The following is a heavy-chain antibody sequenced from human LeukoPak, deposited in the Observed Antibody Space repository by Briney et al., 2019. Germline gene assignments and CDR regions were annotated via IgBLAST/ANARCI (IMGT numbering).Heavy chain of an antibody. CDR2: INHSGST. J-gene: IGHJ4*02. D-gene: IGHD6-13*01. V-gene: IGHV4-34*01. CDR3: ARAAAGIFDY. CDR1: RGSFSGYY. Sequence: SETLSLTCAVYRGSFSGYYWSWIRQPPGKGLEWIGEINHSGSTNYNPSLKSRVTISVDTSKNQFSLKLSSVTAADTAVYYCARAAAGIFDYWGQGTLVTVSS.